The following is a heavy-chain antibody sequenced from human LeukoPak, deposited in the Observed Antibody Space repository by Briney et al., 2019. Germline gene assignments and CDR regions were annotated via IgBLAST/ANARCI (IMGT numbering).Heavy chain of an antibody. Sequence: PGGSLRLSCAASGFTFDDYAMHWVRQAPGKGLEWVSGISWNSGSIGYADSVKGRFTISRDNAKNSLYLQMNSLRAEDTALYYCAKDYGGSRPLDIWGQGTMVTVSS. CDR1: GFTFDDYA. V-gene: IGHV3-9*01. CDR2: ISWNSGSI. J-gene: IGHJ3*02. CDR3: AKDYGGSRPLDI. D-gene: IGHD3-16*01.